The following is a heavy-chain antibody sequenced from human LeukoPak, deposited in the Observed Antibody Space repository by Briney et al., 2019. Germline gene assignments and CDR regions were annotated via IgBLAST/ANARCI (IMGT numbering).Heavy chain of an antibody. CDR1: GSTFSNYA. CDR3: ARDSSTTNYYYGMDV. Sequence: GGSLRLSCAASGSTFSNYAMHWVRQAPGKGLEYVSAISSNGGSTYYANSVKGGFTISRDNSKNTLYLQMGSLRAEDMAVYYCARDSSTTNYYYGMDVWGQGTTVTVSS. V-gene: IGHV3-64*01. J-gene: IGHJ6*02. D-gene: IGHD2-2*01. CDR2: ISSNGGST.